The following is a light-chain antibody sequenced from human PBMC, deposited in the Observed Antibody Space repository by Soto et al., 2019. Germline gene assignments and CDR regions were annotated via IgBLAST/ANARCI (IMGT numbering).Light chain of an antibody. CDR2: WAS. J-gene: IGKJ4*02. V-gene: IGKV4-1*01. CDR3: KQYYSTPLT. CDR1: QSVFYNSTNKHY. Sequence: DIVMTQSPDSLAVSLGERATINCKPSQSVFYNSTNKHYIAWYHHKPGQPTRMLIYWASNRESGVPDRFSGSGSGRDFTLNISSLQPEAVAVCYSKQYYSTPLTFGGGTKVEIK.